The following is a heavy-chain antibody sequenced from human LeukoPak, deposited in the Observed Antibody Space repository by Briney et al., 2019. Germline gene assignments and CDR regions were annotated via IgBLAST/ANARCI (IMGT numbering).Heavy chain of an antibody. D-gene: IGHD2-2*01. V-gene: IGHV3-53*01. CDR2: IYSGGST. CDR1: GFTFSSDD. J-gene: IGHJ5*02. Sequence: GGSLRLSCAASGFTFSSDDMNWVRQAPGKGLEWVSVIYSGGSTYYADSVKGRFTISRDNSKNTLYLQMNSLRAEDTAVYYCARERSTTNWFDPWGQGTLVTVSS. CDR3: ARERSTTNWFDP.